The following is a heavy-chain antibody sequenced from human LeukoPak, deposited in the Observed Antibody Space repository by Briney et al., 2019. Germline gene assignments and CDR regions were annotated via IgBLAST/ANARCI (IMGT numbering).Heavy chain of an antibody. D-gene: IGHD3-9*01. CDR1: GFTFSSYW. CDR2: ISGDGSTT. CDR3: ARLDILTGNYYYFNF. V-gene: IGHV3-74*01. Sequence: GGSLRLSCAASGFTFSSYWMHWVGQAPGMGLGWVSRISGDGSTTNYADAVKGRCTISRDNAKNTLYLQMNSLRAEDTAVYYCARLDILTGNYYYFNFWGQGTLVTVSS. J-gene: IGHJ4*02.